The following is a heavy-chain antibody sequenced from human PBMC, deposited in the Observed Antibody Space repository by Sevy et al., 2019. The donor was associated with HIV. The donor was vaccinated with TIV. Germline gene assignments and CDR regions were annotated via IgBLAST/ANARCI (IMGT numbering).Heavy chain of an antibody. J-gene: IGHJ6*02. V-gene: IGHV3-30*18. CDR2: ISYDGSNK. Sequence: GSLRLSCAASGFTFSSYGMHWVRQAPGKGLEWVAVISYDGSNKYYADSVKGRFTISRDNSKNTLYLQMNSLRAEDTAVYYCAKEFGATIGYYYYYGMDVWGQGTTVTVSS. CDR3: AKEFGATIGYYYYYGMDV. CDR1: GFTFSSYG. D-gene: IGHD5-12*01.